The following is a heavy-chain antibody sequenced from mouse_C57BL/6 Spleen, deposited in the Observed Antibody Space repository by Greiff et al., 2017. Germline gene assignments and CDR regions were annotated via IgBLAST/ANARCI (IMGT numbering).Heavy chain of an antibody. D-gene: IGHD1-1*01. V-gene: IGHV1-64*01. J-gene: IGHJ2*01. CDR3: ARRELLRYYFDY. Sequence: VQLQQPGAELVKPGASVKLSCKASGYTFTSYWMHWVKQRPGQGLEWIGMIHPNSGSTNYNEKFKSKATLTVDKSSSTAYMQLSSLTSEDSAVYYCARRELLRYYFDYWGQGTTLTVSS. CDR1: GYTFTSYW. CDR2: IHPNSGST.